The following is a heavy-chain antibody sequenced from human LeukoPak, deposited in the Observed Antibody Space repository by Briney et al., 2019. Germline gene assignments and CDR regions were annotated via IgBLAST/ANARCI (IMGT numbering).Heavy chain of an antibody. CDR1: CRSIRSSNG. V-gene: IGHV4-4*02. CDR2: IYHSGST. J-gene: IGHJ4*02. D-gene: IGHD3-10*01. CDR3: AGSGSYYGEYYFDY. Sequence: SGTLPLTCAISCRSIRSSNGWSWLCPTPGKGRKRHGEIYHSGSTNYNPSLKSRVTISVDKSKNQFSLKLSSVTAADTAVYYCAGSGSYYGEYYFDYWGQGTLVTVSS.